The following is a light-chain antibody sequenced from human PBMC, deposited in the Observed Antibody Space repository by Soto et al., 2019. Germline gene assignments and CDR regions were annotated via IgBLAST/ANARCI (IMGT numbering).Light chain of an antibody. CDR3: QEYNNWPRT. V-gene: IGKV3-15*01. Sequence: EILMTQYPATLSVSPGERATLSCRASQSVSSNLAWYQQKPGQAPRLLIYGASTRATGIPARFSGSGSGTEITITISSLQSEEFSVYCCQEYNNWPRTFGQGTKVEIK. CDR1: QSVSSN. J-gene: IGKJ1*01. CDR2: GAS.